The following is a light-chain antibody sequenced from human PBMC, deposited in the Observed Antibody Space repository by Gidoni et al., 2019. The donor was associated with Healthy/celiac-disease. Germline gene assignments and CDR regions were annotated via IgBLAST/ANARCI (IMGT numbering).Light chain of an antibody. J-gene: IGLJ2*01. V-gene: IGLV2-18*02. CDR1: SSDVGSYNR. Sequence: QSALPQPPSVSGSPGQSVTISCTGTSSDVGSYNRVSWYQQPPGTAPKLMIYEVSKRPSGVPDRFSGSKSGNTASLTISGLQAEDEADYYCSSYTSSSTLVFGGGTKLTVL. CDR2: EVS. CDR3: SSYTSSSTLV.